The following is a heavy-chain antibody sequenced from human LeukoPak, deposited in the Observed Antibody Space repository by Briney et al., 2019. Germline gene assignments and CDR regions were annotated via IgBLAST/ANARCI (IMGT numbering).Heavy chain of an antibody. CDR1: GGSISSYY. CDR3: AREISVGGVGWFDP. V-gene: IGHV4-59*01. J-gene: IGHJ5*02. CDR2: IYYSGST. D-gene: IGHD2-8*02. Sequence: SETLSLTCTVSGGSISSYYWSWIRQPPGKGLEWIGYIYYSGSTNYHPSLKSRVFISVDTSKSQFSLKLSSVTAADTAVYYCAREISVGGVGWFDPWGQGTLVTVSS.